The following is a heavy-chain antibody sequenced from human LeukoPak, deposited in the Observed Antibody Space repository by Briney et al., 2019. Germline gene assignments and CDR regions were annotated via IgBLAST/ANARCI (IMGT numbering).Heavy chain of an antibody. J-gene: IGHJ6*02. CDR1: GGSFSGYY. D-gene: IGHD4-17*01. CDR3: ALDYGDYYGMDV. CDR2: INHSGST. Sequence: SETLSLTCAVYGGSFSGYYWSWIRQPPGKGLEWIGEINHSGSTNYNPSLKSRVTISVDTSKNQFSPKLSSVTAADTAVYYCALDYGDYYGMDVWGQGTTVTVSS. V-gene: IGHV4-34*01.